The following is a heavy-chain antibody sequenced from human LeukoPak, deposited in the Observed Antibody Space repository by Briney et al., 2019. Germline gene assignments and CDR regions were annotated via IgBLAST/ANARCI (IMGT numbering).Heavy chain of an antibody. D-gene: IGHD6-19*01. J-gene: IGHJ4*02. CDR1: GGSISSSSYY. CDR3: ARRRGWYELIDS. CDR2: IYYSGST. V-gene: IGHV4-39*01. Sequence: PSETLSLTCTVSGGSISSSSYYWGWIRQPPGKGLEWIGSIYYSGSTYYNPSLKSRVFISLETSRNQFSLSLASVTAADTAVYFCARRRGWYELIDSWGQGTLVTVSS.